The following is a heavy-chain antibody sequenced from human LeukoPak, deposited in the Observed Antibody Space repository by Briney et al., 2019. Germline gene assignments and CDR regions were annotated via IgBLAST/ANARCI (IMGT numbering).Heavy chain of an antibody. CDR1: GFTFNTYW. J-gene: IGHJ4*02. CDR3: ARNQTMDDF. CDR2: INQDGSAK. V-gene: IGHV3-7*01. Sequence: GGSLRLSCAASGFTFNTYWMSWVRQAPGKGLEWVANINQDGSAKYYVDSVKGRFTISRDNARNSVYLQMSSLRVEDTAVYYCARNQTMDDFWGQGILVTVSS. D-gene: IGHD3-10*01.